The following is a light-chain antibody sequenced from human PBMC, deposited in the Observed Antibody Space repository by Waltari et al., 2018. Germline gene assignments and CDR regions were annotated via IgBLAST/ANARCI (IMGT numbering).Light chain of an antibody. CDR2: GAS. V-gene: IGKV4-1*01. CDR3: QHLAA. Sequence: DIVMTQSPDSLAVSLGERATINCKSSQSVLYSSNNKNYLAWYQQKPGQPPKLLIYGASTRESGVPDRFSGSGSGTDFTLTISSLQAEDVAVYYCQHLAAFGQGTKVEIK. J-gene: IGKJ1*01. CDR1: QSVLYSSNNKNY.